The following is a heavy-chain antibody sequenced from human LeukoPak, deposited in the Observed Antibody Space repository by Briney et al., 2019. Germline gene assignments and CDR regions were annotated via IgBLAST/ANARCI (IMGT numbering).Heavy chain of an antibody. CDR3: ATTGYSSTDY. V-gene: IGHV3-21*01. CDR2: ISSDSGHI. Sequence: PGGSLRLSCTGSGFTFSSYGMHWVRQAPGKGLEWVSTISSDSGHIYYADSVKGRFTISRDNAENSLYLQMNSLRAEDTAVYYCATTGYSSTDYWGQGTLVTVSS. D-gene: IGHD6-13*01. CDR1: GFTFSSYG. J-gene: IGHJ4*02.